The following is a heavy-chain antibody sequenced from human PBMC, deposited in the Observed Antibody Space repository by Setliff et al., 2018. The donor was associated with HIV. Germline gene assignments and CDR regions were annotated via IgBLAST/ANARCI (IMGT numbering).Heavy chain of an antibody. D-gene: IGHD2-21*01. CDR1: GFTFSSFE. V-gene: IGHV3-48*03. CDR3: TRGHYSTFG. CDR2: ISSSGGPI. Sequence: GGSLRLSCSASGFTFSSFEMNWVRQAPGKGVEWVSYISSSGGPIYYADSVKGRFTISRDNAKNSLYLQVNSLRAEDTAVYYCTRGHYSTFGWGQGTLVTVSS. J-gene: IGHJ4*02.